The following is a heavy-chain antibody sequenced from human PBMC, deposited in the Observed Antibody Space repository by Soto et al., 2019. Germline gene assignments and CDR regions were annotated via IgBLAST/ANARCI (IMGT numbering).Heavy chain of an antibody. Sequence: QVQLQESGPGLVKPSETLTLTCTVSGGSISSYCCXWIRQPPGKGLEWIGYICNSVTTNYNPSLKGRVTIXGDTSKNQFSLKLSSVTAADTDVYYCARHDPGGFDYWGQGTLVTVSS. CDR3: ARHDPGGFDY. V-gene: IGHV4-59*08. CDR2: ICNSVTT. D-gene: IGHD3-10*01. CDR1: GGSISSYC. J-gene: IGHJ4*02.